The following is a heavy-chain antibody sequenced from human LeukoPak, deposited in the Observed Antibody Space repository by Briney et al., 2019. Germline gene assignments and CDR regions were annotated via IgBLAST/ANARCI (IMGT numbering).Heavy chain of an antibody. CDR1: GGSITSGDFY. D-gene: IGHD6-19*01. CDR3: AREDSSGDYYFDS. Sequence: PSETLSLTCTVSGGSITSGDFYWSWIRQPAGAGLEWIGRVYLSGTTNSNASLKGRVTISIDTSTNQFSLKLTSVTAADTAVYYCAREDSSGDYYFDSWGQGTLVTVSS. J-gene: IGHJ4*02. CDR2: VYLSGTT. V-gene: IGHV4-61*02.